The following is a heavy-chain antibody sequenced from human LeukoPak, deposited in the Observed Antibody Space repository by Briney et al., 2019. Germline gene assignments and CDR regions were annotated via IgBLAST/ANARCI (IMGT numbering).Heavy chain of an antibody. Sequence: GGSLRLSCAASGFTFSSYAMSWVRQAPGKGLEWVSSIGGSGGSTYYADSVKGRFTISRDNSKNTLYLQMNSLRAEDTAVYYYAKVETAAAATLRGFDYWGQGTLVNVSS. CDR2: IGGSGGST. CDR1: GFTFSSYA. V-gene: IGHV3-23*01. D-gene: IGHD6-13*01. J-gene: IGHJ4*02. CDR3: AKVETAAAATLRGFDY.